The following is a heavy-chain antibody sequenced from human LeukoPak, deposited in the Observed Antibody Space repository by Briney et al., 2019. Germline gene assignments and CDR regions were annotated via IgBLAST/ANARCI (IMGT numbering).Heavy chain of an antibody. Sequence: PSETLSLTCGVYGGSFSGYYCHWIRQAPGKGLEWIGEISHGGITKHNPSLKSRVTMSQDTSKRQFSLKMNSMTAADTGVYYCGIFMDVVPGSMSWGLGTLVTVSS. J-gene: IGHJ4*02. CDR1: GGSFSGYY. CDR3: GIFMDVVPGSMS. V-gene: IGHV4-34*01. CDR2: ISHGGIT. D-gene: IGHD2-2*01.